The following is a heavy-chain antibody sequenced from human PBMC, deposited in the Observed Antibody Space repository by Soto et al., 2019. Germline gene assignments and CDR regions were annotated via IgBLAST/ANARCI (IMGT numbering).Heavy chain of an antibody. V-gene: IGHV2-5*02. CDR2: IYWDDDK. CDR3: AHRPSSCSGGSCYSGFDY. Sequence: QITLKESGPTLVKPTQTLTLTCTFSGFSLSTSGVGVGWIRQPPGKALEWLALIYWDDDKRYSPSLKSRLTLTKDTSKTQVVLTMTNMDPVDTATYYCAHRPSSCSGGSCYSGFDYWGQGTLVTVSS. D-gene: IGHD2-15*01. CDR1: GFSLSTSGVG. J-gene: IGHJ4*02.